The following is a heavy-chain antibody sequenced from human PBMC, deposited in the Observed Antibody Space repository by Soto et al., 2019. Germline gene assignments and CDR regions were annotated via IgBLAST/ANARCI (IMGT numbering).Heavy chain of an antibody. V-gene: IGHV3-33*01. CDR3: ARDXVRCSGGSCYSSGWFDP. CDR2: IWYDGSNK. Sequence: GGSLRLSCAASGFTFSSYGMHWVRQATGKGLEWVAVIWYDGSNKYYADSVKGRFTISRDNSKNTLYLQMNSLRAEDTAVYYCARDXVRCSGGSCYSSGWFDPWGQGTLGTVSS. J-gene: IGHJ5*02. D-gene: IGHD2-15*01. CDR1: GFTFSSYG.